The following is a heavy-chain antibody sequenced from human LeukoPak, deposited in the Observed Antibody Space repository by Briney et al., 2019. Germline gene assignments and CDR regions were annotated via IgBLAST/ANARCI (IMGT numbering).Heavy chain of an antibody. V-gene: IGHV5-51*01. CDR1: GYTFSNYC. Sequence: GESLKIFCRGSGYTFSNYCTAWVRQMPGKGLEWMVIIYPDDSDTRYSPSFQGQVIFSADKSIRTAYLHWRSLKASHTAMYYCARLKDYGSVSLLGYWGQGTLVTVSS. J-gene: IGHJ4*02. D-gene: IGHD3-10*01. CDR2: IYPDDSDT. CDR3: ARLKDYGSVSLLGY.